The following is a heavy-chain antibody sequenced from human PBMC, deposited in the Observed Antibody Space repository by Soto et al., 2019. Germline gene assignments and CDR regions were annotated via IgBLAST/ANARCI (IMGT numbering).Heavy chain of an antibody. CDR3: ARGGGTGPITLDAFVS. V-gene: IGHV4-31*03. CDR1: GGSISSGGYY. Sequence: PSEPLSLTCTVSGGSISSGGYYWSWIRQHPGKGLEWIGYIYYSGSTYYNPSLKSRVTISVDTSKNQFSLKLSSVTAADTAVYYCARGGGTGPITLDAFVSWGQGIMVTVSS. CDR2: IYYSGST. J-gene: IGHJ3*02. D-gene: IGHD1-7*01.